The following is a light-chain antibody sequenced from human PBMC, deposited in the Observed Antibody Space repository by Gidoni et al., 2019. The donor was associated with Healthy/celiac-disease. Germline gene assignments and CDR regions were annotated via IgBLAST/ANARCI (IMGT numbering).Light chain of an antibody. CDR3: QQYNNWPWT. CDR2: VAS. Sequence: EIVMTQSPATLSVSPGERATISCRASKRVSSNLAWYQQKPGQAPRLLTYVASTRATGIPARFSGIGSGTEFTLTISSLQSEDFAVYYCQQYNNWPWTFGQGTKVEIK. J-gene: IGKJ1*01. CDR1: KRVSSN. V-gene: IGKV3-15*01.